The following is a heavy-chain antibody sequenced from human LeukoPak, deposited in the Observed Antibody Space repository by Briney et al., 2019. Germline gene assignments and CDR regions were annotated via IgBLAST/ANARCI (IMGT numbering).Heavy chain of an antibody. V-gene: IGHV3-64*01. CDR2: ISSNGYST. CDR3: AREATTKTGRVYYFDY. J-gene: IGHJ4*02. Sequence: GWSLRLSCEAPGFTFGIYAMNWVHQAPGKGLEYISGISSNGYSTYYANSVKGRFTISRDNSKNTLYLQMGSLRDEDMAVFYCAREATTKTGRVYYFDYWGQGTLVTVSS. D-gene: IGHD3-16*01. CDR1: GFTFGIYA.